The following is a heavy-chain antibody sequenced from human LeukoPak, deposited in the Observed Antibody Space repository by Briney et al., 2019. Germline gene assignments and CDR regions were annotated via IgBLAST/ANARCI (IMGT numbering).Heavy chain of an antibody. Sequence: PGGSLRLSCAASGFTFSSYGMHWVRQAPGKGLEGVAVISNDGSNKYYADSVKGRFTISRDNSKNTLYLQKNSLRAEDTAVYYCAKEGGVMTTPYFHYWRQGTLVTVSS. CDR1: GFTFSSYG. J-gene: IGHJ4*02. D-gene: IGHD3-22*01. V-gene: IGHV3-30*18. CDR3: AKEGGVMTTPYFHY. CDR2: ISNDGSNK.